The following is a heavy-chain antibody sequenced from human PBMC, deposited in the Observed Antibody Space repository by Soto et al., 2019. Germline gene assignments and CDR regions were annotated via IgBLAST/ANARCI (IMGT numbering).Heavy chain of an antibody. Sequence: SETLSLTCTVSGGSISSGDYYWSWIRQPPGKGLEWIGYIYYSGSTYYNPSLKSRVTISVDTSKNQFSLKLSSVTAADTAVYYRARDRDSSGFLFDYWGQGTLVTVSS. CDR3: ARDRDSSGFLFDY. V-gene: IGHV4-30-4*01. J-gene: IGHJ4*02. D-gene: IGHD3-22*01. CDR2: IYYSGST. CDR1: GGSISSGDYY.